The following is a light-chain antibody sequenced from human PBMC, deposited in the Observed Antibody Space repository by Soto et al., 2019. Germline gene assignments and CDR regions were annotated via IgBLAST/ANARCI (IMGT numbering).Light chain of an antibody. V-gene: IGLV2-14*03. J-gene: IGLJ1*01. CDR2: EVY. CDR1: SSDVGAYDY. CDR3: SSYTSISTRV. Sequence: QSVLTQPASVSGSPGQSITISCTGTSSDVGAYDYVSWYQQHPDKAPKLMIYEVYYRPSGVSNRCSGSTSVNTATLTISGLQAEDEADYYRSSYTSISTRVFGTGTKLTVL.